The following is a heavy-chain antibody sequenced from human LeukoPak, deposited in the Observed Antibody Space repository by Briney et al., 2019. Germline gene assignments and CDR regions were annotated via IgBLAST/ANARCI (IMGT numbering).Heavy chain of an antibody. CDR2: ISGSGGST. V-gene: IGHV3-23*01. CDR3: AKGSGGSYYSYNWFDP. D-gene: IGHD1-26*01. CDR1: GFTFSRYC. J-gene: IGHJ5*02. Sequence: GGSLRLSCAASGFTFSRYCMSWVRQAPGKGLEWVSAISGSGGSTYYADSVKGRFTISRDNSKNTLYLQMNSLRAEDTAVYYCAKGSGGSYYSYNWFDPWGQGTLVTVSS.